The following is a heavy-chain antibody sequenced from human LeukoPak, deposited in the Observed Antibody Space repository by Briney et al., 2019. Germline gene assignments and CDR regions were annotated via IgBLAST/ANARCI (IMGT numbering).Heavy chain of an antibody. V-gene: IGHV3-53*01. CDR3: ARAGPIDY. J-gene: IGHJ4*02. CDR1: GSIVSSKY. Sequence: PGGSLRLSCAASGSIVSSKYMSWVRQAPGKGLEWVSVIYSGGSTYYAASVEGRFTISRDNSKNTVYLQMNNLRVDDTAVYYCARAGPIDYWGQGTLVTVSS. CDR2: IYSGGST.